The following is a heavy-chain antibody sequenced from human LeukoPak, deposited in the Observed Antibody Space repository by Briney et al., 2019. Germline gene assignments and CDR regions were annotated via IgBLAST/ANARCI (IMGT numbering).Heavy chain of an antibody. CDR3: AKDDYGGVYAS. CDR1: GFIFRNFG. CDR2: ISDVVAHT. V-gene: IGHV3-23*01. Sequence: GESLRLSCAASGFIFRNFGMSWIRQAPGKGLEWVSHISDVVAHTWYADSVKGRFIISRDNSNNRVFLQMNSLRPKDTALYYCAKDDYGGVYASWGQGTLVTVSS. D-gene: IGHD4-17*01. J-gene: IGHJ5*02.